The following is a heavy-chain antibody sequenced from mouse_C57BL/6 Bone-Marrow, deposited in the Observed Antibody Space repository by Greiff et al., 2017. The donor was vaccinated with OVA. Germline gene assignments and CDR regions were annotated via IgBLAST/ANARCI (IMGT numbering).Heavy chain of an antibody. CDR1: GFNIKDDY. V-gene: IGHV14-4*01. CDR2: IDPENGDT. CDR3: TPYYYGSSGTFAY. Sequence: VQLKQSGAELVRPGASVKLSCTASGFNIKDDYMHWVKQRPAQGLEWIGWIDPENGDTEYASKFQGKATITADTSSNTAYLQLSSLTSEDTAVYYCTPYYYGSSGTFAYWGQGTLVTVSA. D-gene: IGHD1-1*01. J-gene: IGHJ3*01.